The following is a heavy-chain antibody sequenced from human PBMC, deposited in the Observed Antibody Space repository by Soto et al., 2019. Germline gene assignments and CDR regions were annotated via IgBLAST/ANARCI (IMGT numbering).Heavy chain of an antibody. D-gene: IGHD3-10*01. V-gene: IGHV3-49*03. CDR2: IRSKAYGGTT. Sequence: GGSLRLSCTASGFTFGDYAMSWFRQAPGKGLEWVGFIRSKAYGGTTEYAASVKGRFTISRDDSKSIAYLQMNSLKTEDTAVYYCTRGPRDYGSGSYYAYYYYYMDVWGKGTTVTGSS. CDR3: TRGPRDYGSGSYYAYYYYYMDV. J-gene: IGHJ6*03. CDR1: GFTFGDYA.